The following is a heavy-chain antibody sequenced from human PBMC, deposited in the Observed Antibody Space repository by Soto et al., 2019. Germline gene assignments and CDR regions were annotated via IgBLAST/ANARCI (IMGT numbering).Heavy chain of an antibody. CDR1: GGSISSSNW. J-gene: IGHJ5*02. V-gene: IGHV4-4*02. CDR2: IYHSGST. D-gene: IGHD3-10*01. CDR3: ASNFYGSGRYYFPNWFDP. Sequence: QVQLQESGPGLVKPSGTLSLTCAVSGGSISSSNWWSWVRQPPGKGLEWIGEIYHSGSTNYNPSLKSRVTISVDKSKNQFSLKLSSVTAADTAVYYCASNFYGSGRYYFPNWFDPWGQGTLVTVSS.